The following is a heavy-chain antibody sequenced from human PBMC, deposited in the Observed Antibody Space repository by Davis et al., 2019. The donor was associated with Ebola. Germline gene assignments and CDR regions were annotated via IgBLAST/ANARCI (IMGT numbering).Heavy chain of an antibody. CDR1: GYTFTNYY. V-gene: IGHV1-69*13. D-gene: IGHD3-22*01. CDR3: ARVQTGYYFDSSDSPSWFDP. Sequence: SVKVSCKAFGYTFTNYYVHWVRQAPGQGLEWMGGIIPIFGTANYAQKFQGRVTITADESTSTVYMELSSLRSEDSAVYYCARVQTGYYFDSSDSPSWFDPWGQGTLVIVSS. CDR2: IIPIFGTA. J-gene: IGHJ5*02.